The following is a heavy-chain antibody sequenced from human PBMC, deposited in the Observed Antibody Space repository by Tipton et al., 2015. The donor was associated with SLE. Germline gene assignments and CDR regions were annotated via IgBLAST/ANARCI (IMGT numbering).Heavy chain of an antibody. V-gene: IGHV4-34*01. CDR1: GGSISSYY. D-gene: IGHD3-3*01. CDR2: INHSGST. CDR3: ARDGYYDFWSGKGAFDI. Sequence: TLSLTCTVSGGSISSYYWSWIRQPPGKGLEWIGEINHSGSTNYNPSLKSRVTISVETSKNHFSLKLSSVTAADTAVYYCARDGYYDFWSGKGAFDIWGQGTMVTVSS. J-gene: IGHJ3*02.